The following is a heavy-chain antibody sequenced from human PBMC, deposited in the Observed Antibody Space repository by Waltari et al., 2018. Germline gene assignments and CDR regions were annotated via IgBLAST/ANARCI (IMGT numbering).Heavy chain of an antibody. Sequence: EVQLVQSGAEVKKPGESLKIACKGSGYSFTSYWLGWVRQMPGKGLEWMGIIFPGDSDTRYSPSFQGQVTISADKSISTAYLQWSSLKASDTAMYYCARRNPDYGDYERSFDYWGQGTLVTVSS. V-gene: IGHV5-51*01. CDR1: GYSFTSYW. J-gene: IGHJ4*02. D-gene: IGHD4-17*01. CDR3: ARRNPDYGDYERSFDY. CDR2: IFPGDSDT.